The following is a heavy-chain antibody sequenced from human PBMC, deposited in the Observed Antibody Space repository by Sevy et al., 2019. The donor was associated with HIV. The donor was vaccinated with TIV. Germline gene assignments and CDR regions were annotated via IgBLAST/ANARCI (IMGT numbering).Heavy chain of an antibody. CDR3: ARVVGSGSYSGMDV. CDR1: GYTFTSYA. D-gene: IGHD3-10*01. V-gene: IGHV1-3*01. J-gene: IGHJ6*02. CDR2: INAGNGNT. Sequence: ASVKVSCKASGYTFTSYAMHWVRQAPGQRLEWMGWINAGNGNTKYSQKFQGRVTITRDTSASTAYMEVSSLRSEDTAVYYCARVVGSGSYSGMDVWGQGTTVTVSS.